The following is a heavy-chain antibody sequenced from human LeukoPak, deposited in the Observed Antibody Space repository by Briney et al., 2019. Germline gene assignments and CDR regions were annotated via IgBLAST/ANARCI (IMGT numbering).Heavy chain of an antibody. J-gene: IGHJ4*02. CDR1: GYTFIDYY. Sequence: ASVKVSCKSSGYTFIDYYIHWVRQAPGQGLEWMGWINPNSGGTNYAQKFQGRVTMTRDTSISTAYMELSRLRSDDTAVYYCASIETTYYYDSSGYYGFDYWGQGTLVTVSS. CDR2: INPNSGGT. D-gene: IGHD3-22*01. V-gene: IGHV1-2*02. CDR3: ASIETTYYYDSSGYYGFDY.